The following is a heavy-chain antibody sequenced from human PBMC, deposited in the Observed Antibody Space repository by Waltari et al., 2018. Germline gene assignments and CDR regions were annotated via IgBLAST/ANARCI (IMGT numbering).Heavy chain of an antibody. D-gene: IGHD6-19*01. Sequence: EVQLVESGGVVVQPGGSLRLSCAASGFTFDDYAMHWVRQAPGKGLEWVSLISWDGGSTYYADSVKGRFTISRDNSKNSLYLQMNSLRAEDTALYYCAKDKEAPIAVAGTRVDYYYGMDVWGQGTLVTVSS. J-gene: IGHJ6*02. CDR3: AKDKEAPIAVAGTRVDYYYGMDV. CDR2: ISWDGGST. V-gene: IGHV3-43D*04. CDR1: GFTFDDYA.